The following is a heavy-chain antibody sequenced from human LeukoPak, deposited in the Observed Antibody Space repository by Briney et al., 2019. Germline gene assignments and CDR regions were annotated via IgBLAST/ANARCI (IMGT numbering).Heavy chain of an antibody. D-gene: IGHD3-10*01. J-gene: IGHJ6*02. CDR1: GFTFSSYS. Sequence: GGSLRLSCAASGFTFSSYSMNWVRQAPGKWLEWVASISSSSSYIYYADSVKGRFTISRDNAKNSLYLQMNSLRAEDTAVYYCARPRGSYGSGSYSYYYYGMDVWGQGTTVTVSS. CDR2: ISSSSSYI. V-gene: IGHV3-21*01. CDR3: ARPRGSYGSGSYSYYYYGMDV.